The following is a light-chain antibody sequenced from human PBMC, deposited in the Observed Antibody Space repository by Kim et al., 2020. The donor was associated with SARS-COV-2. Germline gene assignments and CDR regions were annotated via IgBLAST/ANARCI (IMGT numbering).Light chain of an antibody. CDR3: QEYNNWSGT. V-gene: IGKV3-15*01. CDR2: GAA. CDR1: ESISTN. Sequence: SPAERAPHAGRASESISTNLARYQQKPGQTPRLLIYGAASRATGIPARVSGSGSETEFTLTISSLQSEEFVIYYCQEYNNWSGTFGQGTKLEI. J-gene: IGKJ2*01.